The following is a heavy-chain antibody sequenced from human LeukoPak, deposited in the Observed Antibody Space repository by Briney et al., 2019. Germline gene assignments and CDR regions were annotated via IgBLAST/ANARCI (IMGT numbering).Heavy chain of an antibody. CDR3: AKWVYYDILTGYYPDY. CDR1: GFTFSSYA. D-gene: IGHD3-9*01. Sequence: GGSQRLSCAASGFTFSSYAMSWVRQAPGKGLEWVSAISGSGGSTYYADSVKGRFTISRDNSKNTLYLQMNSLRAEDTAVYYCAKWVYYDILTGYYPDYWGQGTLVTVSS. V-gene: IGHV3-23*01. J-gene: IGHJ4*02. CDR2: ISGSGGST.